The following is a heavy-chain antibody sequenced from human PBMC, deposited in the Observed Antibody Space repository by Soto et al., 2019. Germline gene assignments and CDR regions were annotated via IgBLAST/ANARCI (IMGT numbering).Heavy chain of an antibody. J-gene: IGHJ5*02. CDR1: GFTFTNYA. CDR2: ISASGGLK. CDR3: AREVGAPSGWLDP. D-gene: IGHD1-26*01. V-gene: IGHV3-23*01. Sequence: EVQLSESGGDLRQPGGSLRLSCAASGFTFTNYAMTWVRQTPGKGLVWVSGISASGGLKYYADSVQGRFTVSRDNSKNILYLQMDNLRDEDTALYYCAREVGAPSGWLDPWGAGTQVTVSS.